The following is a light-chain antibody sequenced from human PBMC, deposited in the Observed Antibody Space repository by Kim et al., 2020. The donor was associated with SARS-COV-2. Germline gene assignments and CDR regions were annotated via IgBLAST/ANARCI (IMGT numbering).Light chain of an antibody. Sequence: ALAQTVRITCQADSLRSYYATWYQQKPGQAPIVVIYGKNNRPSGIPDRFSGSSSGNTASLTITGTQAGDEADYYCNSRDSNDNVVFGGGTQLTVL. J-gene: IGLJ2*01. CDR2: GKN. CDR3: NSRDSNDNVV. CDR1: SLRSYY. V-gene: IGLV3-19*01.